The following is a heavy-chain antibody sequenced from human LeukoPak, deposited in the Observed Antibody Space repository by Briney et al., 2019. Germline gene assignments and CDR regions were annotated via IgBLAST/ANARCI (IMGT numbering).Heavy chain of an antibody. D-gene: IGHD6-6*01. CDR3: ARDWPGGAARARVFDY. V-gene: IGHV3-21*01. CDR2: ISSSSSYI. Sequence: GGSLRLSCAASRFTVSSDYMNWVRQAPGKGLEWVSSISSSSSYIYYADSVKGRFTISRDNAKNSLYLQMNSLRAEDTAVYYCARDWPGGAARARVFDYWGQGTLVTVSS. CDR1: RFTVSSDY. J-gene: IGHJ4*02.